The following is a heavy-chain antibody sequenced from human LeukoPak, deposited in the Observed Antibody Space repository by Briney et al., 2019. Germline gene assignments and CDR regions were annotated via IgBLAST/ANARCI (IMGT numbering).Heavy chain of an antibody. CDR2: IYYSGST. CDR1: GGSISSSSYY. Sequence: SETLSLTCTVSGGSISSSSYYWGWIRQPPGKGLEWIGSIYYSGSTYYNPSLKSRVTISVDTSKNQFSLKLSSVTAADTAVYYCARMPVAAAFDIWGQGTMVTVSS. D-gene: IGHD6-19*01. V-gene: IGHV4-39*07. CDR3: ARMPVAAAFDI. J-gene: IGHJ3*02.